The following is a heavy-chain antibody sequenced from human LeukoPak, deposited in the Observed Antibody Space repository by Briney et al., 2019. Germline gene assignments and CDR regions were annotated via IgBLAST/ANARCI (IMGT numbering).Heavy chain of an antibody. CDR1: GYSENFYG. D-gene: IGHD3-16*02. V-gene: IGHV1-18*01. CDR2: ISAQHGQT. Sequence: ASVKVSCKTSGYSENFYGITWVRQVAGQGLEWMGWISAQHGQTEYAPNSQDRVTMTTDTYTNTAYMELRSLRSDDTAVYYCARDRDYVWGSYRQELDYWGQGTLVTVSS. CDR3: ARDRDYVWGSYRQELDY. J-gene: IGHJ4*02.